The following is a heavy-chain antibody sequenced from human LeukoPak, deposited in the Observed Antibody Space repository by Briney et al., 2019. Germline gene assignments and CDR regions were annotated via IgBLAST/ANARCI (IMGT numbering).Heavy chain of an antibody. J-gene: IGHJ3*02. CDR3: ARDKIDYDSSGYIDAFDI. V-gene: IGHV3-21*01. D-gene: IGHD3-22*01. CDR1: GFTFSSYS. CDR2: ISSSSSYI. Sequence: PGGSLRLSCAASGFTFSSYSMNWVRQAPGKGLEWVSSISSSSSYIYYADSVKGRFTIPRDNAKNSLYLQMNSLRAEDTAVYYCARDKIDYDSSGYIDAFDIWGQGTMVTVSS.